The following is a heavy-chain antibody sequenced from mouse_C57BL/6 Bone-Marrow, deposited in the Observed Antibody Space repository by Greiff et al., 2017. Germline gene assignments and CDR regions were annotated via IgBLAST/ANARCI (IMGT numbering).Heavy chain of an antibody. D-gene: IGHD1-1*01. CDR3: AREGGYGSSYGFAY. V-gene: IGHV5-4*01. CDR1: GFTFSSYA. Sequence: EVKLMESGGGLVKPGGSLKLSCAASGFTFSSYAMSWVRQTPEKRLEWVATISDGGSYTYYPDNVKGRFTISRDNAKNNLYLQMSHLKSEDTAMDFCAREGGYGSSYGFAYWGQGTLVTVSA. CDR2: ISDGGSYT. J-gene: IGHJ3*01.